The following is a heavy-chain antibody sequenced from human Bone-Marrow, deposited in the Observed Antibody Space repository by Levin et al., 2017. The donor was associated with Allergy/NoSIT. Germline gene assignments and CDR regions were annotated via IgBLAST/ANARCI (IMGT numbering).Heavy chain of an antibody. CDR2: IIYDGTKQ. Sequence: LGESLKISCAASGFSFSAYAMHWVRQAPGKGPEWLAVIIYDGTKQNYVDSVKGRFTISRDNSRNTLYLQMNSLRLEDTARYYCTRDMSLWGQGTLVTVSP. D-gene: IGHD3-10*02. J-gene: IGHJ4*02. CDR1: GFSFSAYA. CDR3: TRDMSL. V-gene: IGHV3-30*04.